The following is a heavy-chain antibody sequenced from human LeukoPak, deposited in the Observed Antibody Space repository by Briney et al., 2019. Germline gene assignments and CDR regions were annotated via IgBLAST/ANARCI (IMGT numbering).Heavy chain of an antibody. CDR3: AKSFGGSGIDY. CDR2: ISTNGVTV. D-gene: IGHD2-15*01. V-gene: IGHV3-11*04. Sequence: PGGSLRLSCAASGFTFSDFYMSWIRQAPGKGLEYVSFISTNGVTVHYADSVKGRFTVSRDNSKNTLYLQMNSLRAEGTAVYYCAKSFGGSGIDYWGQGTLVTVSS. CDR1: GFTFSDFY. J-gene: IGHJ4*02.